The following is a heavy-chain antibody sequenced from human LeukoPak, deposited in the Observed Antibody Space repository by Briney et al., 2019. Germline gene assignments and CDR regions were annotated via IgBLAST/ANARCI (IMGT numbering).Heavy chain of an antibody. CDR2: ISADGGST. J-gene: IGHJ4*02. CDR3: AKDKAGTIVWYGRWAIGLFDY. V-gene: IGHV3-43*02. Sequence: GGSLRLSCAASGFNFDAYAMHWVRQAPGKGLQWVSLISADGGSTYYADSVKGRFTISRDNSKNSLYLQMNSLTTEDTAFYYCAKDKAGTIVWYGRWAIGLFDYWGQGTLFTVSS. CDR1: GFNFDAYA. D-gene: IGHD6-13*01.